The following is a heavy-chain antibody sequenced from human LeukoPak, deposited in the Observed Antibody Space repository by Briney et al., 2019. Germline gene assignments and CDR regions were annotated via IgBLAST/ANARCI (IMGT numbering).Heavy chain of an antibody. CDR2: ISAYNGNT. V-gene: IGHV1-18*01. CDR3: ARVGTQVLPFYYYDSSGYTTSDY. D-gene: IGHD3-22*01. Sequence: SVKVSCKASGYTFTSYGISWVRQAPGQGLEWMGWISAYNGNTNYAQKLQGRVTMTTDTSTSTAYMELRSLRSDDTAVYYCARVGTQVLPFYYYDSSGYTTSDYWGQGTLVTVSS. CDR1: GYTFTSYG. J-gene: IGHJ4*02.